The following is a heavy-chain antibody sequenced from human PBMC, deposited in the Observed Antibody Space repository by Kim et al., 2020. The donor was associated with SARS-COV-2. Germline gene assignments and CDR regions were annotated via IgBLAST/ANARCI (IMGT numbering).Heavy chain of an antibody. V-gene: IGHV3-64D*06. D-gene: IGHD6-19*01. CDR1: GFTFSSYA. J-gene: IGHJ3*02. CDR3: VKDLAGPQQWLVTGDI. CDR2: ISSNGGST. Sequence: GGSLRLSCSASGFTFSSYAMHWVRQAPGKGLEYVSAISSNGGSTYYADSVKGRFTISRDNSKNTLYLQMSSLRAEDTAVYYCVKDLAGPQQWLVTGDIWGQGTMVTVSS.